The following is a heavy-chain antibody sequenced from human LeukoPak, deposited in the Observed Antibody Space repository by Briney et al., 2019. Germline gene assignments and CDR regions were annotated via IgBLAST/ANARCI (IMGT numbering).Heavy chain of an antibody. J-gene: IGHJ4*02. D-gene: IGHD3-22*01. Sequence: GGSLRLSCAASGFTFDDYGMSWVRQAPGKGLEWVSSIKWNGGSTGYADSVKGRFTISRDNAKNSLYLQMNSLRAEDTAVYYCVKLLGMYYYDTSGYYEVDYWGQGTLVTVSS. CDR2: IKWNGGST. V-gene: IGHV3-20*04. CDR3: VKLLGMYYYDTSGYYEVDY. CDR1: GFTFDDYG.